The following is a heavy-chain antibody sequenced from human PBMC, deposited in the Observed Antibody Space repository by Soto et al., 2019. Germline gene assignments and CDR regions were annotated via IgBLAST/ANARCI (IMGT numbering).Heavy chain of an antibody. V-gene: IGHV3-23*01. Sequence: EVQLLESGGGLVQPGGSLRLSCAASGFTFSSYAMSWVRQAPGKGLEGVSTISSSGGSTYYADSVKGRFTISRDNSKNTLFLQMNSLRAEDTAVYYCAKDGLGAYTYGSYYFDYWGQGTLVTVSS. D-gene: IGHD5-18*01. CDR2: ISSSGGST. CDR1: GFTFSSYA. J-gene: IGHJ4*02. CDR3: AKDGLGAYTYGSYYFDY.